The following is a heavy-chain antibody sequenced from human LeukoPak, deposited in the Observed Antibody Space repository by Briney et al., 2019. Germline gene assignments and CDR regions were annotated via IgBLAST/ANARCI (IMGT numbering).Heavy chain of an antibody. V-gene: IGHV3-30*02. CDR3: AKGPTMVRGVNNWFDP. J-gene: IGHJ5*02. D-gene: IGHD3-10*01. CDR1: GFTFSSYG. CDR2: IRYDGSNK. Sequence: GGSLRLSCAASGFTFSSYGKHWVRQAPGKGLEGVGFIRYDGSNKYYADSVKGRFTISRDNSKNTLYLQMNSLRAEDTAVYYCAKGPTMVRGVNNWFDPWGQGTLVTVSS.